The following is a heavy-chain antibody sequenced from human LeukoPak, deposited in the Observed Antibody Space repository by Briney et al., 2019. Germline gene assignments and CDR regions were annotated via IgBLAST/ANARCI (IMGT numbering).Heavy chain of an antibody. CDR2: IIPIFGTA. CDR3: AREPRGYCSSTSCYKAFDI. CDR1: GGTFSSYA. Sequence: GASVKVSCKASGGTFSSYAISWVRQAPGQGLEWMGGIIPIFGTANYAQKFQGRVTITTDESTSTAYMELSSLRSEDTAVYYCAREPRGYCSSTSCYKAFDIWGQGTMVTVSS. V-gene: IGHV1-69*05. D-gene: IGHD2-2*02. J-gene: IGHJ3*02.